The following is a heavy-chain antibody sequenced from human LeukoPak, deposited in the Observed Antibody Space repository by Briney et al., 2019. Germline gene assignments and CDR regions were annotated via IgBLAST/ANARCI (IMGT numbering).Heavy chain of an antibody. D-gene: IGHD3-16*02. CDR1: GFTFSSYA. V-gene: IGHV3-23*01. Sequence: GGSLRLSCAASGFTFSSYAMSWVRQAPGKGLEWVSAISGSGGSTYYADSVKGRFTTSRDNSKNTLYLQMNSLRAEDTAVYYCAKGLMITFGGVIVPPYYFDYWGQGTLVTVSS. CDR3: AKGLMITFGGVIVPPYYFDY. J-gene: IGHJ4*02. CDR2: ISGSGGST.